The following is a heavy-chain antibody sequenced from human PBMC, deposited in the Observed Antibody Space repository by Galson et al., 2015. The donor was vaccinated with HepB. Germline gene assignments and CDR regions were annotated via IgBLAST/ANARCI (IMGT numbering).Heavy chain of an antibody. D-gene: IGHD6-13*01. Sequence: ETLSLTCAVSGGSFSGHYWTWIRQSPAKGLEWIGEINHAGSLNYNPSLKSRVTISVDTSRRQVFLDLTSVTAADTALYYCARGGRIPAAGYFDSWGQGGLVTVSS. CDR2: INHAGSL. J-gene: IGHJ4*02. V-gene: IGHV4-34*01. CDR1: GGSFSGHY. CDR3: ARGGRIPAAGYFDS.